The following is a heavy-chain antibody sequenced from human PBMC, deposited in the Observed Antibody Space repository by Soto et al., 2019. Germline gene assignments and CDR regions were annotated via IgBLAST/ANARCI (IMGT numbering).Heavy chain of an antibody. CDR1: GFTFSSYS. V-gene: IGHV3-48*01. D-gene: IGHD3-9*01. Sequence: EVQLVESGGGLVQPGGSLRLSCAASGFTFSSYSMNWVRQAPGKGLEWVSYISSSSSTIYYADSVKGRFTISRDNAKNSLYLQMNSLRAEATAVYYCESVVRYPPRFDYWGQGTLVTVSS. CDR2: ISSSSSTI. CDR3: ESVVRYPPRFDY. J-gene: IGHJ4*02.